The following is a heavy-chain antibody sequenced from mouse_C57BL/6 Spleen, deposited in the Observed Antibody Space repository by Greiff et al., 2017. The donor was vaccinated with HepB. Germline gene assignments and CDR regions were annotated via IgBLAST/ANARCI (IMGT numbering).Heavy chain of an antibody. V-gene: IGHV5-17*01. D-gene: IGHD2-2*01. J-gene: IGHJ2*01. Sequence: EVQLQQSGGGLVKPGGSLKLSCAASGFTFSDYGMHWVRQAPEKGLEWVAYISSGSSTIYYADTVKGRFTISRDNAKNTLFLQMTSLRSEDTAMYYCARDGYDLYYFDYWGQGTTLTVSS. CDR3: ARDGYDLYYFDY. CDR1: GFTFSDYG. CDR2: ISSGSSTI.